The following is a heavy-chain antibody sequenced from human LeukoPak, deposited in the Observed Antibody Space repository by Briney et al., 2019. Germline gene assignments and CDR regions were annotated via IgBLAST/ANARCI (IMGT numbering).Heavy chain of an antibody. CDR1: GYTFTSYD. Sequence: ASVKVSCKASGYTFTSYDINWVRQATGQGLGWMGWMNPNSGNTGYAQKFQGRVTMTRNTSISTAYMELSSLRSEDTAVYYCARWYDSSGSYYYYGMDVWGQGTTVTVSS. CDR3: ARWYDSSGSYYYYGMDV. V-gene: IGHV1-8*01. CDR2: MNPNSGNT. J-gene: IGHJ6*02. D-gene: IGHD3-22*01.